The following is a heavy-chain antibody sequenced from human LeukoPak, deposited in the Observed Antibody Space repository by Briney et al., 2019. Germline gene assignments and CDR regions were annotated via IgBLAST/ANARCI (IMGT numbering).Heavy chain of an antibody. J-gene: IGHJ4*02. CDR1: GFTFSNYW. D-gene: IGHD3-9*01. CDR3: ARTDVEVYYDILTGYKTFYYFDY. Sequence: PGGSLRLSCAASGFTFSNYWMHWVRQAPGKGLVWVSRINSDGRSTNYADSVKGRYTISRDNAKNSLYLQMNSLRAEDTAVYYCARTDVEVYYDILTGYKTFYYFDYWGQGTLVTVSS. V-gene: IGHV3-74*01. CDR2: INSDGRST.